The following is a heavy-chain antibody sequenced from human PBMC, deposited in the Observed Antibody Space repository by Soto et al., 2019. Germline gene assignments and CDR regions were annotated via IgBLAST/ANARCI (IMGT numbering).Heavy chain of an antibody. V-gene: IGHV3-33*01. CDR1: GFTFSSYG. D-gene: IGHD2-21*01. Sequence: GGSLRLSCAAAGFTFSSYGMHWVRQAPGKGLEWVAGIWYDGSNKYYADSVEGRFTISRDNSKNTLYLHMNSMRAEDTAVYYCARGLYLVHAYYYYYMDVWGKGNPVTVSS. CDR3: ARGLYLVHAYYYYYMDV. CDR2: IWYDGSNK. J-gene: IGHJ6*03.